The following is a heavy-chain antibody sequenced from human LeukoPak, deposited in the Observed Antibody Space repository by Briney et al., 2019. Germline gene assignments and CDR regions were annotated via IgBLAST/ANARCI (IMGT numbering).Heavy chain of an antibody. CDR2: INHSGST. Sequence: SETLSLTCAVYGGSFSGYYWSWIRQPLGKGLEWIGEINHSGSTNYNPSLKSRVTISVDTSKNQFSLKLSSVTAADTAVYYCARAIHPLGGPALPVRSGGMDVWGKGTTVTVSS. V-gene: IGHV4-34*01. J-gene: IGHJ6*04. CDR1: GGSFSGYY. CDR3: ARAIHPLGGPALPVRSGGMDV. D-gene: IGHD3-16*01.